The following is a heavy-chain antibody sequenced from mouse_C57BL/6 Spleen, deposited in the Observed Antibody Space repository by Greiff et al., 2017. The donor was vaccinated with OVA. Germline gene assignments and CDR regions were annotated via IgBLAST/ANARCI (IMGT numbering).Heavy chain of an antibody. CDR2: INPNYGTT. V-gene: IGHV1-39*01. D-gene: IGHD1-1*01. CDR3: ARGDYYGSSWFAY. Sequence: VHVKQSGPELVKPGASVKISCKASGYSFTDYNMNWVKQSTGKSLEWIGVINPNYGTTSYNQKFKGKATLTVDQSSSTSYMQLNSLTSEDSAVYYCARGDYYGSSWFAYWGQGTLVTVSA. J-gene: IGHJ3*01. CDR1: GYSFTDYN.